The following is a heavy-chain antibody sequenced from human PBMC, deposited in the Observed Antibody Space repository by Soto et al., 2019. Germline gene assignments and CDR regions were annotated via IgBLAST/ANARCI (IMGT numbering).Heavy chain of an antibody. CDR3: ARDVGYGDYPIIMDV. CDR2: ISAYNGNT. D-gene: IGHD4-17*01. V-gene: IGHV1-18*01. J-gene: IGHJ6*02. Sequence: ASVKVSCKASGYTFTSYGISWVRQAPGQGLEWMGWISAYNGNTNYAQKLQGRVTMTTDTSTSTAYMELRSLRSDDSAVYYCARDVGYGDYPIIMDVWGQGTTVTVS. CDR1: GYTFTSYG.